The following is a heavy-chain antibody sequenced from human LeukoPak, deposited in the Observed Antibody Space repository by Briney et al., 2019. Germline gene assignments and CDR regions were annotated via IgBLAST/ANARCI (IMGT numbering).Heavy chain of an antibody. CDR2: IIPILGTA. Sequence: ASVKVSCKASGGTFSSYAISWVRQAPGQGLEWMGGIIPILGTANYAQKFQGRVTITTDESTSTAYMKLSSLRSEDTAVYYCAGEAGSGSFVLDYWGQGTLVTVSS. J-gene: IGHJ4*02. CDR3: AGEAGSGSFVLDY. V-gene: IGHV1-69*05. CDR1: GGTFSSYA. D-gene: IGHD3-10*01.